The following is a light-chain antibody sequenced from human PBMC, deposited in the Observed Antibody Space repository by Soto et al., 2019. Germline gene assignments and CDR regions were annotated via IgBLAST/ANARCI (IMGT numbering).Light chain of an antibody. CDR1: SSDVGGYNY. CDR2: AVS. Sequence: QSALTQPPSASGSPGPSVTISCTGTSSDVGGYNYVSWYQQHPGKAPKLMIYAVSKRPSGVPDRFSGSKSGNTASLTVSGLQAEDESDYYCSSYAGSNNFVFGSGTKLTVL. CDR3: SSYAGSNNFV. J-gene: IGLJ1*01. V-gene: IGLV2-8*01.